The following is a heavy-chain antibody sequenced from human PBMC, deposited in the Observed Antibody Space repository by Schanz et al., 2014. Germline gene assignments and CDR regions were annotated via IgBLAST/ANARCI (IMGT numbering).Heavy chain of an antibody. CDR1: GFTFGIYG. CDR2: ISRDGTTS. J-gene: IGHJ3*02. CDR3: ARENLNWEAFDI. Sequence: VQLVESGGGFVQPGGSLRLSCAASGFTFGIYGMNWIRQAPGKGLEWLSYISRDGTTSYYADSVKGRFTISRDNAKNSLYLEMTSLRGEDTAVYYCARENLNWEAFDIWGQGTVVTVSS. D-gene: IGHD7-27*01. V-gene: IGHV3-48*04.